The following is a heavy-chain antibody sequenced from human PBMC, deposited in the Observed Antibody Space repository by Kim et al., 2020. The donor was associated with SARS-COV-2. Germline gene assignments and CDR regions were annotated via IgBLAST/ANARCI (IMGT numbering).Heavy chain of an antibody. J-gene: IGHJ4*02. CDR1: GFTFSSYA. CDR3: ARDRYSSGWYDY. D-gene: IGHD6-19*01. CDR2: ISYDGSNK. Sequence: GGSLRLSCAASGFTFSSYAMHWVRQAPGKGLEWVAVISYDGSNKYYADSVKGRFTISRDNSKNTLYLQMNSLRAEDTAVYYCARDRYSSGWYDYWGQGTLVTVSS. V-gene: IGHV3-30*04.